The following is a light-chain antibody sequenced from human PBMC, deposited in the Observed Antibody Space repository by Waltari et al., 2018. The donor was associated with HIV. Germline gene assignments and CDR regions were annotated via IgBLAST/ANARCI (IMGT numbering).Light chain of an antibody. Sequence: SSDLTQDPSVSVALGKTVRITCQGDSLRSYYASWYQHKPGQAPVVVFFGRNNRPSGIPDRFSGSSSGNTASLTITGAQAEDEADYYCHSRDSSGFHVVFGGGTKVTVL. J-gene: IGLJ2*01. CDR1: SLRSYY. CDR3: HSRDSSGFHVV. CDR2: GRN. V-gene: IGLV3-19*01.